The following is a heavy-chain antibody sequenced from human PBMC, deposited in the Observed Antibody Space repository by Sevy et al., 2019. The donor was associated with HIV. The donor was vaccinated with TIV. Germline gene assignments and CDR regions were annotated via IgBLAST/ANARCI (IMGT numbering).Heavy chain of an antibody. Sequence: ASVKVSCKASGFTFTYYTVHWVRQAPGQGLEWMGWINPGNGNTRYSQKFQGRVTITTDTSATTTYMALSSLRPEDTAVNYCAPSPGGTKHFNPWGQGTRVTVSS. J-gene: IGHJ5*02. D-gene: IGHD2-15*01. CDR3: APSPGGTKHFNP. CDR2: INPGNGNT. CDR1: GFTFTYYT. V-gene: IGHV1-3*01.